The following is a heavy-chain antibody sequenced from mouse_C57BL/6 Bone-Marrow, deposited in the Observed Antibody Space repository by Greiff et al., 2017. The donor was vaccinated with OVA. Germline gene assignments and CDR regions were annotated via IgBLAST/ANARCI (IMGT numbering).Heavy chain of an antibody. CDR2: INPSNGGT. Sequence: QVQLQQSGTELVKPGASVKLSCKASGYTFTSYWMHWVKQRPGQGLEWIGNINPSNGGTNYNEKFKSKATLTVDKSSSTAYMQLSSLTSEDSAVYYCARKGYYGSSHYYFDYWGQGTTLTVSS. CDR3: ARKGYYGSSHYYFDY. D-gene: IGHD1-1*01. J-gene: IGHJ2*01. CDR1: GYTFTSYW. V-gene: IGHV1-53*01.